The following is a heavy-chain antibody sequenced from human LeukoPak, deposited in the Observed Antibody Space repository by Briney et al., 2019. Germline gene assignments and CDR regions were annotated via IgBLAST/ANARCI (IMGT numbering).Heavy chain of an antibody. CDR1: GGSISSYY. J-gene: IGHJ3*02. CDR2: IYYSGST. V-gene: IGHV4-59*01. D-gene: IGHD1-26*01. Sequence: SETLSLTCTVSGGSISSYYWSWIRQPPGKALEWIGYIYYSGSTNYNPSLKSRVTISVDTSKNQFSLKLSSVTAADTAVYYCASSVLGGSYYYFDAFDIWGQGTMVTVSS. CDR3: ASSVLGGSYYYFDAFDI.